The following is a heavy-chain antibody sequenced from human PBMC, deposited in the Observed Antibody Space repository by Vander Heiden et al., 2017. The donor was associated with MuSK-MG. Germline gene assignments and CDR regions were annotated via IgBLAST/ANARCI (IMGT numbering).Heavy chain of an antibody. CDR1: GGSISSYY. Sequence: QVPLQESGPGLVKPSETLSLTCTVSGGSISSYYWNWIGQSPGKGLEWIGYISYRGSTNYSPSLKSRATISVDTSKNQFSLRLSSLTAADTAVYYCARGRGAFAEYQLLYPYYYFDLWGRGTLVTVSS. V-gene: IGHV4-59*01. CDR2: ISYRGST. CDR3: ARGRGAFAEYQLLYPYYYFDL. D-gene: IGHD2-2*02. J-gene: IGHJ2*01.